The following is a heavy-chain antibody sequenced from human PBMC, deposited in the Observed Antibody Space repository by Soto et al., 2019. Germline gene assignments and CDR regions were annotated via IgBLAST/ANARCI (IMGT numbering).Heavy chain of an antibody. CDR3: ARRVTAAGIGYYYYGMDV. CDR1: GFTFSSYW. Sequence: EVQLVESGGGLVQPGGSLRLSCAASGFTFSSYWMSWVRQAPGKGLEWVANIKQDGSEKYYVDSVKGRFTISRDNAKNSLYLQMNSLRAEDTAVYYCARRVTAAGIGYYYYGMDVWGQGTTVTVSS. CDR2: IKQDGSEK. V-gene: IGHV3-7*01. D-gene: IGHD6-13*01. J-gene: IGHJ6*02.